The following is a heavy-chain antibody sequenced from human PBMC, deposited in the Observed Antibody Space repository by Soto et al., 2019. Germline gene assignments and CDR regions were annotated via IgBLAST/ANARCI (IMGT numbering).Heavy chain of an antibody. CDR3: TTDHKCSGGSCYSYWYFDL. Sequence: GGSLRLSCAASGFTFSSYAMNWVRQAPGKGLEWVGRIKSKTDGGTTDYAAPVKGRFTISRDDSKNTLYLQMNSLKTEDTAVYYCTTDHKCSGGSCYSYWYFDLWGRGTLVTVSS. CDR1: GFTFSSYA. J-gene: IGHJ2*01. CDR2: IKSKTDGGTT. V-gene: IGHV3-15*07. D-gene: IGHD2-15*01.